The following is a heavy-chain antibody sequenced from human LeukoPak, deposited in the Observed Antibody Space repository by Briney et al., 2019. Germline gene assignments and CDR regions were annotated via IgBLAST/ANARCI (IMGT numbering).Heavy chain of an antibody. CDR2: INPNSGGT. J-gene: IGHJ4*02. Sequence: GASVKVSCKASGYTFTGYCMHWVRQAPGQGLEWMGWINPNSGGTNYAQKFQGRVTMTRDTSISTAYMELSNLRSDDTAVYYCARDSNWNRDYWGQGTLVTVSS. V-gene: IGHV1-2*02. CDR3: ARDSNWNRDY. CDR1: GYTFTGYC. D-gene: IGHD1-20*01.